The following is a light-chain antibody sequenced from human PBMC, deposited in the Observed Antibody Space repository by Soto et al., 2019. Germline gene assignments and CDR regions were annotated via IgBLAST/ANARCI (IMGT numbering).Light chain of an antibody. CDR1: QSVLYSSNNKNY. CDR3: QQYYDLPLT. V-gene: IGKV4-1*01. J-gene: IGKJ4*01. CDR2: WAS. Sequence: DFVMTQSPDSLAASLGERATINCKSSQSVLYSSNNKNYLAWYQHKAGQPPKLLIHWASTREFGVPDRFSGSGSGTDFTLTINNLQAEDVAVYYCQQYYDLPLTFGGGTKVEI.